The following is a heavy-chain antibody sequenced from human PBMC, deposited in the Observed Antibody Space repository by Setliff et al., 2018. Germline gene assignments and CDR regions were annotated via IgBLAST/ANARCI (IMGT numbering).Heavy chain of an antibody. CDR3: ARTGTYRYFDY. V-gene: IGHV4-61*09. CDR2: IYTSWST. CDR1: GDPMSSRRYY. J-gene: IGHJ4*02. D-gene: IGHD1-1*01. Sequence: SETLSLTCTVSGDPMSSRRYYCAWIRQPAGTGLEWIGQIYTSWSTNYNPSLKSRVTISLDTAKNQFSLKLTSVTAADTAVYYCARTGTYRYFDYWGQGTRVTVSS.